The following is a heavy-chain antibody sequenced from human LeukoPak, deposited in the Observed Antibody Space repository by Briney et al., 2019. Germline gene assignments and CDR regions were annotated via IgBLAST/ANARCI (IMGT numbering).Heavy chain of an antibody. CDR1: GFTFSSYA. V-gene: IGHV3-23*01. CDR3: ARDTDYGDSGLDY. J-gene: IGHJ4*02. D-gene: IGHD4-17*01. Sequence: PGGSLRLSCAASGFTFSSYAMSWVRQAPGKGLEWVSAISGGGGSTYYADSVKGRFTISRDNAKNSLYLQMNSLRAEDTAVYYCARDTDYGDSGLDYWGQGTLVTVSS. CDR2: ISGGGGST.